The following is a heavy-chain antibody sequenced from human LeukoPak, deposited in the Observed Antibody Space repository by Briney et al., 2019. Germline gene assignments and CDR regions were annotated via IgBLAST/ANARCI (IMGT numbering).Heavy chain of an antibody. J-gene: IGHJ3*02. Sequence: GGSLRLSCAASGFTFSSYWMHWARQGPGKGLVWVSRIYSDGSRTNNADSVKGRFTISGDNAKNTLYLQMNSLRAEDMAVYYCARSGRGGAFDIWGQGTMVTVSS. V-gene: IGHV3-74*01. CDR2: IYSDGSRT. CDR1: GFTFSSYW. D-gene: IGHD1-26*01. CDR3: ARSGRGGAFDI.